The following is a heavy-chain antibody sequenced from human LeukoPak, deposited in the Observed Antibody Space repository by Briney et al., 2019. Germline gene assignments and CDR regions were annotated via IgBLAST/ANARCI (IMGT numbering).Heavy chain of an antibody. CDR1: GFTFSGYS. CDR2: ISGSGGST. J-gene: IGHJ4*02. V-gene: IGHV3-23*01. Sequence: GGSLRLSCAASGFTFSGYSMNWVRQAPGKGLEWVSAISGSGGSTYYADSVKGRFTISRDNSKNTLYLQMNSLRAEDTAVYYCAKGGSIFGVVITTFDYWGQGTLVTVSS. CDR3: AKGGSIFGVVITTFDY. D-gene: IGHD3-3*01.